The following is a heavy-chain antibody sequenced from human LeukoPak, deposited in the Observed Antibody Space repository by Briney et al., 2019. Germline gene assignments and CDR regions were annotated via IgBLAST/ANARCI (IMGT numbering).Heavy chain of an antibody. Sequence: PGGSLRLSCVASGFTISSYWMLWVRQAPGKGLEWVANIKQDGSEEYYVDSVKGRFTISRDNAKNSLYLQMNSLRSDDTAVYYCARDYSSGWPNFDYWGQGTLVTVSS. CDR3: ARDYSSGWPNFDY. CDR2: IKQDGSEE. CDR1: GFTISSYW. V-gene: IGHV3-7*03. D-gene: IGHD6-19*01. J-gene: IGHJ4*02.